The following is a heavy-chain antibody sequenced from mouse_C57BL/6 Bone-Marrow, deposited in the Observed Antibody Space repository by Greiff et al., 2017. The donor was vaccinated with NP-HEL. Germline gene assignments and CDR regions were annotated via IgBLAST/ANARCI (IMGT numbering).Heavy chain of an antibody. CDR3: AREAQATFYAMDY. CDR1: GYAFSSYW. V-gene: IGHV1-80*01. CDR2: IYPGDGDT. Sequence: VKLQQSGAELVKPGASVTISCQASGYAFSSYWMNWVKQRPGTGLEWIGQIYPGDGDTNYNGKFKGKATLTADKSSSTAYMQLSSLTSEDSAVYFCAREAQATFYAMDYWGQGTSVTVSS. D-gene: IGHD3-2*02. J-gene: IGHJ4*01.